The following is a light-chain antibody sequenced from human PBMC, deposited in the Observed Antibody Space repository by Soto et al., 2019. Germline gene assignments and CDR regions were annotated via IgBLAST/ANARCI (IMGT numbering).Light chain of an antibody. CDR2: SNN. J-gene: IGLJ2*01. CDR3: AAWDDSLNGVV. CDR1: SSNIGSYT. V-gene: IGLV1-44*01. Sequence: QSVLTQPPSASGTPGQRVTISCSGSSSNIGSYTVNWYQQLPGTAPKVLIYSNNQRPSGVPDRFSGSKSGTSASLAISGLQSEDEADYYCAAWDDSLNGVVFGGGTQLTVL.